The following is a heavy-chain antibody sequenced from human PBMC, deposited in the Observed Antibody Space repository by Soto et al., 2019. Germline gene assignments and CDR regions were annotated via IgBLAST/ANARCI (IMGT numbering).Heavy chain of an antibody. J-gene: IGHJ4*02. CDR1: GFTFSSYS. Sequence: EVQLVESGGGLVKPGGSLRLSCAASGFTFSSYSMNWVRQAPGKGLQWVSSSSSSSSYIYYADSVKGRCTISRDNAKNSLYLQKNSLRAEDTAVYYCARLTTVTPTGGDYWGQGTLVTVSS. D-gene: IGHD4-17*01. CDR3: ARLTTVTPTGGDY. CDR2: SSSSSSYI. V-gene: IGHV3-21*01.